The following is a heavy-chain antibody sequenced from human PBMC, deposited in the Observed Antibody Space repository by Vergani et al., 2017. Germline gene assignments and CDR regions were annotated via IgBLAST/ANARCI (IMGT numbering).Heavy chain of an antibody. CDR3: AGFDYGGPFDY. CDR1: GGSFSGYY. J-gene: IGHJ4*02. CDR2: INHSGST. D-gene: IGHD4-23*01. Sequence: QVQLQQWGAGLLKPSETLSLTCAVYGGSFSGYYWGWIRQPPGKGLEWIGEINHSGSTNYNPSLKSRVTISADTSKNQFSLKLSSVTAADTAVYYCAGFDYGGPFDYWGQGTLVTVSS. V-gene: IGHV4-34*01.